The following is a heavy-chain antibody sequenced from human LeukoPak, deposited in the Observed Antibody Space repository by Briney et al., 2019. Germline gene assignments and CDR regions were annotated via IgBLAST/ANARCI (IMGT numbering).Heavy chain of an antibody. J-gene: IGHJ4*02. Sequence: ASVKVSCRVSGYTLTELSMHWVRQAPGKGLEWMGGFDPEDGETIYAQKFQGRVTMTEDTSTETAYMELNSLRSEDTVVYYCATGTGNDFDYWGQGTLVSLSS. CDR2: FDPEDGET. V-gene: IGHV1-24*01. D-gene: IGHD4-23*01. CDR1: GYTLTELS. CDR3: ATGTGNDFDY.